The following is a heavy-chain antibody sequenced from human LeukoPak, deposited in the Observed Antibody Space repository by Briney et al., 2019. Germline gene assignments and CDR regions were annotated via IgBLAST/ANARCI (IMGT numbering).Heavy chain of an antibody. Sequence: GESLKISCKGSGYSFTSYWIGWVRQMPGKGLEWMGIIYPGDSDTRYSPSFQGQVTISADKSISTAYLQWSSLKASDTAMYYCASGPPDYYDSRGFDYWGQGTLVTVSS. V-gene: IGHV5-51*01. D-gene: IGHD3-22*01. CDR3: ASGPPDYYDSRGFDY. CDR1: GYSFTSYW. J-gene: IGHJ4*02. CDR2: IYPGDSDT.